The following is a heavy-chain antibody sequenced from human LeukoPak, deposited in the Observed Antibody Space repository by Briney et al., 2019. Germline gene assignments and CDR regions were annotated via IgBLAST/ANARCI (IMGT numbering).Heavy chain of an antibody. CDR1: GGSFSGYY. Sequence: SETLSLTCAVYGGSFSGYYWSWIRQPPGKGLEWIGEINHSGSTNYNPSLKSRVTISVDTSKNQFSLKLSSVTAADTAVYYCARGLVTLFWGQGTLVTVSP. J-gene: IGHJ4*02. CDR2: INHSGST. CDR3: ARGLVTLF. V-gene: IGHV4-34*01. D-gene: IGHD4-11*01.